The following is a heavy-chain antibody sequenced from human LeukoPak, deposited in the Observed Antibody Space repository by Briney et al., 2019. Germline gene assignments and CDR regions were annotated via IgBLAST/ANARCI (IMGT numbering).Heavy chain of an antibody. D-gene: IGHD2-2*01. J-gene: IGHJ4*02. Sequence: ASVKVSSKASGYTFTSHAISWVRQATALGLEWMGWIKPDSGSTGHAQKFQGRVVFTSDNSIGTAYMELSSLRSEDTAVYYCARELSTSVPDYWGQGTLVTVSS. V-gene: IGHV1-8*03. CDR2: IKPDSGST. CDR3: ARELSTSVPDY. CDR1: GYTFTSHA.